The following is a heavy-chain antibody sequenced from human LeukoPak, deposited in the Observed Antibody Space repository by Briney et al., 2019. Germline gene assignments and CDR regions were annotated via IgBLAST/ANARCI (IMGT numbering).Heavy chain of an antibody. J-gene: IGHJ4*02. CDR2: IFESETT. Sequence: PSETLSLTCTVSGGSISRSNAHWGWVRQPPGKGLEWIGSIFESETTYYNPSLESRVTISGDTSKNQVFLNMSTMTAADTAVYYCARRAVTTERDSWGQGILVTVSP. CDR1: GGSISRSNAH. D-gene: IGHD4-17*01. V-gene: IGHV4-39*07. CDR3: ARRAVTTERDS.